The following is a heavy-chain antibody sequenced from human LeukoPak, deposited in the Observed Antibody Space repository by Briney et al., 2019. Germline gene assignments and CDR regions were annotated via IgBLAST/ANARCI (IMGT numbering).Heavy chain of an antibody. Sequence: GGSLRLSCAASGFTFSSYEMNWVRQAPGKGLEWVSYISSSGSTIYYADSVKGRFTISRDNAKNSLYLQMNSLRAEDTAVYYCARTYTIFGVVIPFDYWGQGTLVTVSS. CDR2: ISSSGSTI. CDR3: ARTYTIFGVVIPFDY. V-gene: IGHV3-48*03. J-gene: IGHJ4*02. D-gene: IGHD3-3*01. CDR1: GFTFSSYE.